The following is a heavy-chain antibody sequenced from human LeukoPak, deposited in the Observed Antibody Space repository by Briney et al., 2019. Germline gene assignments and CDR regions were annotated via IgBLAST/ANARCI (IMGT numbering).Heavy chain of an antibody. D-gene: IGHD6-19*01. CDR1: GGSISSYY. Sequence: SETLSLTCTVSGGSISSYYWSWIRQPAGKGLEWIGRIYTSGSTNYNPSLKSRVTMSVDTSKNQFSLKLSSVTAVDTAVYYCARDSRRIAVASYGMDVWGQGTTVTVSS. CDR3: ARDSRRIAVASYGMDV. V-gene: IGHV4-4*07. J-gene: IGHJ6*02. CDR2: IYTSGST.